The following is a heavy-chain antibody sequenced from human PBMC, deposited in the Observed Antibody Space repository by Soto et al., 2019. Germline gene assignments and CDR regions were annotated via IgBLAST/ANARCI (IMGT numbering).Heavy chain of an antibody. CDR3: TRGGPLGNYFDY. D-gene: IGHD2-15*01. V-gene: IGHV3-15*07. CDR1: GFSFSNAW. J-gene: IGHJ4*02. Sequence: EVQLVESGGGLVKPGGSLRLSCVASGFSFSNAWMNWVRQAPGKGLEWFGRIKWSSHAGAIDYAAPVKGRFTISRDDSKNTLYLQLNSLTTEDTAVYYCTRGGPLGNYFDYWGQGTLVTVSS. CDR2: IKWSSHAGAI.